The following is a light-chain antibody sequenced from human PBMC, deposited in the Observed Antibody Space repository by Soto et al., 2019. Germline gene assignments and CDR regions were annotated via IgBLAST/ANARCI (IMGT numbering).Light chain of an antibody. Sequence: DIQMTQSRYTLSGSVGDRVALTCLASQTISSGLAWYQQKPGKAPKLLIYQASTLKSGVPSRFSGSGSGTEFTLTISSLQPDDFATYYCQHYNSYSEAFGQGTKV. CDR2: QAS. J-gene: IGKJ1*01. CDR1: QTISSG. V-gene: IGKV1-5*03. CDR3: QHYNSYSEA.